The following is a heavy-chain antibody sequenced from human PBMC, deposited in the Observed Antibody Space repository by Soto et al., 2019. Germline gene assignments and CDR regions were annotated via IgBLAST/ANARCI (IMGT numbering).Heavy chain of an antibody. CDR2: IYYSGIT. D-gene: IGHD6-13*01. V-gene: IGHV4-59*01. CDR3: ARNGAQDLASWFAFDP. Sequence: PSETLSLTCSVSGGSITSYYWTWIRQPPGKGLQWLGYIYYSGITKYNPSLKSRVTLSVDTSKSQFYLKLNSVTAADTAVYYCARNGAQDLASWFAFDPWGPGTLVTVSS. CDR1: GGSITSYY. J-gene: IGHJ5*02.